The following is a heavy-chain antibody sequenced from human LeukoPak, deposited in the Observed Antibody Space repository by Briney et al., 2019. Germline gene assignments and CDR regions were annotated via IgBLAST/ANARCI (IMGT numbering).Heavy chain of an antibody. D-gene: IGHD6-13*01. J-gene: IGHJ4*02. CDR1: GFTFSNYW. CDR3: ARPSFSSTWADFDY. V-gene: IGHV3-7*04. Sequence: GGSLRLSCAASGFTFSNYWMGWVRQAPGKGLEWVANIKQDESQKYYVDSVKGRFTISRDNAKSSLWLQMNSLRVEDTAVYYCARPSFSSTWADFDYWGQGTLVTVSS. CDR2: IKQDESQK.